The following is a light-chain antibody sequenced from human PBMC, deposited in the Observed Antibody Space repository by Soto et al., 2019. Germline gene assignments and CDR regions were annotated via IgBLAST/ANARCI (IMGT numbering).Light chain of an antibody. Sequence: DIQMTQSPSSLSASVGDRVTITCRASQNIGVYLNWYQKKPGKAPKLLIHAASSLDSGVPSTFSGSGSGTAFALTISSLQPEDFATYYCHQTAANPWTFAQGTKVEI. V-gene: IGKV1-39*01. CDR3: HQTAANPWT. CDR1: QNIGVY. CDR2: AAS. J-gene: IGKJ1*01.